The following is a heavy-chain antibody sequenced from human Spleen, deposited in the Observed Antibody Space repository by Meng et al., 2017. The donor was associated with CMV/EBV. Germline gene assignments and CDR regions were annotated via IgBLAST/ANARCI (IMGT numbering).Heavy chain of an antibody. CDR2: INSGSTSM. V-gene: IGHV3-11*04. Sequence: LSCEASGFNRREYYMSWIRQAPGKGLEWISSINSGSTSMDYVDSVKGRFTISRDNAKNSLYLQLNSLSAEDTAVYYCARDRYGLFDYWGQGILVTVSS. CDR1: GFNRREYY. D-gene: IGHD5-18*01. J-gene: IGHJ4*02. CDR3: ARDRYGLFDY.